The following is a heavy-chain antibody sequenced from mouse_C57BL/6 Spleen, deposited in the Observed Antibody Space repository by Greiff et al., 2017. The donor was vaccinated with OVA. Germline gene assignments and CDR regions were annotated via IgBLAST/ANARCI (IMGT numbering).Heavy chain of an antibody. CDR1: GYTFTSYW. CDR2: IDPSDSYT. V-gene: IGHV1-69*01. D-gene: IGHD2-3*01. J-gene: IGHJ3*01. CDR3: ARWGDGYYSWFAY. Sequence: QVHVKQPGAELVMPGASVKLSCKASGYTFTSYWMHWVKQRPGQGLEWIGEIDPSDSYTNYNQKFKGKSTLTVDKSSSTAYMQLSSLTSEDSAVYYFARWGDGYYSWFAYWGQGTLVTVSA.